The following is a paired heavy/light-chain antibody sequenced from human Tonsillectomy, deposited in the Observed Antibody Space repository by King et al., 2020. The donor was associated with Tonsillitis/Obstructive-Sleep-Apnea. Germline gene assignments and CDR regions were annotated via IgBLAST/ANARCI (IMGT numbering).Heavy chain of an antibody. CDR2: IYYSGST. J-gene: IGHJ6*03. V-gene: IGHV4-59*08. CDR3: VRMGKWELLIRGGYYMDV. CDR1: GGSISSYY. Sequence: QVQLQESGPGLVKPSETLSLTCTVSGGSISSYYWSWIRQPPGKGLEWIGYIYYSGSTSYNPSLKSRVAISVDTSKNQFSLKLSSVTAADTAVYYCVRMGKWELLIRGGYYMDVWGKGTTVTVSS. D-gene: IGHD1-26*01.
Light chain of an antibody. J-gene: IGKJ1*01. CDR2: WAS. CDR1: QSVLYSSNNKNY. CDR3: QQYYSTPWT. V-gene: IGKV4-1*01. Sequence: DIVMTQSPDSLAVSLGERATINCKSSQSVLYSSNNKNYLTWYQQKPGQPPKLLIYWASTRESGVPDRFSGSGSGTDFTLTISSLQAEDVAVYYCQQYYSTPWTFGQGTKVEIK.